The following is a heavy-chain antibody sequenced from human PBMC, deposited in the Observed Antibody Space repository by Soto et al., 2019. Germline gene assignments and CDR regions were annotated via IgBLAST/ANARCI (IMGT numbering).Heavy chain of an antibody. CDR3: ATDLRGYSSGWYGVDY. D-gene: IGHD6-19*01. J-gene: IGHJ4*02. CDR2: FDPEDGET. Sequence: ASVKVSCKVSGYTLTELSMHWVRQAPGKGLEWMGGFDPEDGETIYAQKFQGRVTMTEDTSTDTAYMELSSLRSEDTAVYYCATDLRGYSSGWYGVDYWGQGTLVTVSS. CDR1: GYTLTELS. V-gene: IGHV1-24*01.